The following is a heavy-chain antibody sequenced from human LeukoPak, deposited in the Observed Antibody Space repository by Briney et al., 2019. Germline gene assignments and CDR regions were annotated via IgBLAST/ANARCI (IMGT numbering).Heavy chain of an antibody. CDR3: ASSVSGAAAPGHFRF. D-gene: IGHD6-13*01. CDR2: IFYRGGT. Sequence: PSETLSLTCTVSGGSISSYHWSWIRQPPERGLEWIGYIFYRGGTHYNPSLKSRVTISVETSKNQFSLKLSPVTAADTAVYYCASSVSGAAAPGHFRFWGQGTLVTVSS. CDR1: GGSISSYH. J-gene: IGHJ4*02. V-gene: IGHV4-59*12.